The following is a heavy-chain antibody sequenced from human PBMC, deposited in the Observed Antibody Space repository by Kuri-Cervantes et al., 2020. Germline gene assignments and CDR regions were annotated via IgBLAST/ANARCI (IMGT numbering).Heavy chain of an antibody. Sequence: GESLKISCAASGFTFSSYSMNWVRQAPGKGLEWGSSISSSSSYIYYADSVKGRFTISRDNAKNSLYLQMNSLRAEDTAVYYCARESELEGFDYWGQGTLVTVSS. CDR1: GFTFSSYS. J-gene: IGHJ4*02. D-gene: IGHD1-1*01. CDR2: ISSSSSYI. V-gene: IGHV3-21*01. CDR3: ARESELEGFDY.